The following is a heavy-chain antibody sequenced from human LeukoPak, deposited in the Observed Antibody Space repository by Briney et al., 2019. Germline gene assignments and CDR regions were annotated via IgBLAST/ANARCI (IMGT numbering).Heavy chain of an antibody. CDR2: IYPRDGST. Sequence: ASVKVSCKASGYAFTTYCINWVRQAPGQGLEWMGIIYPRDGSTSYAQKFQGRVTVTRDTSTSTVHMELSGLRSEDTAVYYCARDQEGFDYWGQGTLVTVSS. J-gene: IGHJ4*02. CDR1: GYAFTTYC. CDR3: ARDQEGFDY. V-gene: IGHV1-46*01.